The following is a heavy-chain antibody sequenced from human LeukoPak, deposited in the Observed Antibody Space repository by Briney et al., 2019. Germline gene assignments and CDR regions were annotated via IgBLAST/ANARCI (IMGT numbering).Heavy chain of an antibody. CDR2: INSDGSST. CDR1: GFTFSSYW. V-gene: IGHV3-74*01. D-gene: IGHD5-12*01. J-gene: IGHJ6*02. CDR3: AREFGYSGPLYYYYYGMDV. Sequence: GGSLRLSCAASGFTFSSYWMHWVRQAPGKGLVWVSRINSDGSSTSYADSVKGRFTISRDNAKNTLYLQMNSLRAEDTAVYYCAREFGYSGPLYYYYYGMDVWGQGTTVTVSS.